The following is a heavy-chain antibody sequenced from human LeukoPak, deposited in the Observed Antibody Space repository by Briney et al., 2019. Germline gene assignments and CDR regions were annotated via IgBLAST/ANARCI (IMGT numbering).Heavy chain of an antibody. CDR3: ANHGQQLTPVY. CDR2: ISYDGSNK. J-gene: IGHJ4*02. Sequence: ESGGGVVQPGRSLRLSCAASGFTFSSYAMHWVRQAPGKGLEWVAVISYDGSNKYYVDSVKGRFTISRDNSRDTLYLQMNSLRAEDTAVYYCANHGQQLTPVYWGQGTLVTVSS. D-gene: IGHD6-13*01. CDR1: GFTFSSYA. V-gene: IGHV3-30-3*01.